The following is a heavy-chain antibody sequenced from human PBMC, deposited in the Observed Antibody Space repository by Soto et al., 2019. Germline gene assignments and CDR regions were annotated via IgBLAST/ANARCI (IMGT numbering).Heavy chain of an antibody. CDR3: AKVRSSSGWYEYYFDY. D-gene: IGHD6-19*01. J-gene: IGHJ4*02. CDR2: ISGSGGST. Sequence: WGSLILSCAASGFTFSSYAMSWVRQAPGKGLEWVSAISGSGGSTYYADSVKGRFTISRDNSKNTLYLQMNSLRAEDTAVYYCAKVRSSSGWYEYYFDYWGQGTLVTVSS. V-gene: IGHV3-23*01. CDR1: GFTFSSYA.